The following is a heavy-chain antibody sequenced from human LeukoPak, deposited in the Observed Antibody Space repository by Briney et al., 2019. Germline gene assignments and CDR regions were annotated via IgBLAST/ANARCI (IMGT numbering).Heavy chain of an antibody. CDR3: ARVAAAGKGFDY. D-gene: IGHD6-13*01. V-gene: IGHV3-13*01. CDR1: GFTFSSYD. CDR2: IGTADDT. Sequence: AGGSLRLSCAASGFTFSSYDMHWVRQATGKGLEWVSAIGTADDTYYPGSVKGRFTISRENAKNSLYLQMNSLRAGDTAVYFCARVAAAGKGFDYWGQGTLVTVSS. J-gene: IGHJ4*02.